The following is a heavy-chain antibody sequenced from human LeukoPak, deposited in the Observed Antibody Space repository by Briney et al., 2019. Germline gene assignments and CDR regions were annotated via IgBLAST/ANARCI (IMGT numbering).Heavy chain of an antibody. V-gene: IGHV3-30*18. D-gene: IGHD3-3*01. CDR3: AKENFWSGYSPYYFDY. CDR2: ISYDGSNK. J-gene: IGHJ4*02. Sequence: PGGSLRLSWAASGFTFSSYGMHWVRQAPGKGLEWVAVISYDGSNKYYADSVKGRFTISRDNSKNTLYLQMNSQRAEDTAVYYCAKENFWSGYSPYYFDYWGQGTLVTVSS. CDR1: GFTFSSYG.